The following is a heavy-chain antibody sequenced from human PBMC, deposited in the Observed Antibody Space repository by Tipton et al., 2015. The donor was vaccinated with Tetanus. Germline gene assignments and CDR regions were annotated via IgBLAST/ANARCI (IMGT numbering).Heavy chain of an antibody. V-gene: IGHV1-8*02. D-gene: IGHD2-15*01. Sequence: QSGAEVKKPGSSVKVSCKASGGTFSTYAINWVRQATGQGLEWMGWMNPNSGNTGYAQKFQGRVAMTRNTSISTAYMELSSLRSEDTAVYYCARFYCRGGSCYSDYWGQGTLVTVSS. CDR1: GGTFSTYA. CDR3: ARFYCRGGSCYSDY. J-gene: IGHJ4*02. CDR2: MNPNSGNT.